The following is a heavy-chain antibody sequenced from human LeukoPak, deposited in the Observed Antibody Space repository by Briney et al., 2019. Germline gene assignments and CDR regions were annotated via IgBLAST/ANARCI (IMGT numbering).Heavy chain of an antibody. CDR2: INPNSGGT. D-gene: IGHD3-22*01. CDR3: ATIYYYDRSDYYRLDY. V-gene: IGHV1-2*02. J-gene: IGHJ4*02. Sequence: AAVKVSCKASGYTFTGYYMHWVRQAPIQGLEWMGWINPNSGGTNYAQKFQGRVTMTRDTYISTAYMELRRLRSEDTAVYYCATIYYYDRSDYYRLDYWGQGTLVTVSS. CDR1: GYTFTGYY.